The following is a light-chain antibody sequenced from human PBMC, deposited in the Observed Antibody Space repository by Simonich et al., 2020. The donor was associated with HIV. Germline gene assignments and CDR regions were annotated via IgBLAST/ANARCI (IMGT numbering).Light chain of an antibody. CDR1: QSVSSN. CDR3: QQYNNWPSPFT. Sequence: EIVMTQSPATLSVSPGERATLSCRASQSVSSNLAWYQQKPGQAPRLHIYGASTRATGIPARFSGSGSGTEFTLTISSMQSEDFAVYYCQQYNNWPSPFTFGPGTEVDIK. V-gene: IGKV3-15*01. CDR2: GAS. J-gene: IGKJ3*01.